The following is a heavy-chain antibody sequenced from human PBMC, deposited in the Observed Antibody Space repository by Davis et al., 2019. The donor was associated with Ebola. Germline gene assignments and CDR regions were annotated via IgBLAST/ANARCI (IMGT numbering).Heavy chain of an antibody. CDR2: YYYTGST. CDR3: ARRGTSSWYAGWFDP. J-gene: IGHJ5*02. CDR1: GAFVSSGGYS. V-gene: IGHV4-30-4*07. D-gene: IGHD6-13*01. Sequence: LRLSCAVSGAFVSSGGYSWIWIRQPPGKGLEWIGNYYYTGSTYYSPSLRSRVTISVDTSKNQFSLKLSSVTAADTAMYYCARRGTSSWYAGWFDPWGQGTLVTVSS.